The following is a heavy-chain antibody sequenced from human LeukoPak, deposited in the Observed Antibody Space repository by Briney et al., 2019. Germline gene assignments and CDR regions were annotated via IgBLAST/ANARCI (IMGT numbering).Heavy chain of an antibody. V-gene: IGHV3-30*04. J-gene: IGHJ4*02. CDR2: IGYDGRIQ. D-gene: IGHD2-21*02. CDR1: GFTFSSYP. Sequence: PGGSLRLSCAASGFTFSSYPMHWVRQAPGKGLEWVAVIGYDGRIQVYADSVKGRFTISRDSSENMLYLQMDSLKPDDTAVYYCARDPVTGIPDYLVHWGQGILVTVS. CDR3: ARDPVTGIPDYLVH.